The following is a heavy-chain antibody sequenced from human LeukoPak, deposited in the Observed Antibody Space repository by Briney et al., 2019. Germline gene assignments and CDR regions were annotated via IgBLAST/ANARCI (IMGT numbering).Heavy chain of an antibody. D-gene: IGHD2-2*01. J-gene: IGHJ3*02. CDR3: ARDMRRVVVPAAMCAFDI. CDR2: INPSGGST. Sequence: ASVKVSCKASGYTFTSYYMHWVRQAPGQGLEWMGIINPSGGSTSYAQKFQGRVTMTRDTSTSTVYMELSSLRSEDTAVYYCARDMRRVVVPAAMCAFDIWGQGTMVTVPS. CDR1: GYTFTSYY. V-gene: IGHV1-46*01.